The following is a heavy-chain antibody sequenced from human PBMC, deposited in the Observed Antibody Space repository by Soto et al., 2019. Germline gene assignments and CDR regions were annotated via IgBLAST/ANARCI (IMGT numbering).Heavy chain of an antibody. CDR1: GGSISSYY. D-gene: IGHD1-20*01. J-gene: IGHJ5*02. Sequence: SETLSLTCTVSGGSISSYYWIWIRRPPGKGLEWIGYIYYSGSTNYNPSLKSRVTISVDTSKNQFSLKLSSVTAADTAVYYCARGSAWGNWNDVNWFDPWGQGTLVTVSS. CDR3: ARGSAWGNWNDVNWFDP. CDR2: IYYSGST. V-gene: IGHV4-59*01.